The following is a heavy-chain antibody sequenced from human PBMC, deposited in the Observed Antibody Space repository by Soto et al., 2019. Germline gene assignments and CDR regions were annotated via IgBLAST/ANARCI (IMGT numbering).Heavy chain of an antibody. Sequence: LRLSCAVSGFTFSNAWMTWVRQAPGKGLEWVGRIKSKTGGGTADYAAPVKGRFTISRDDSKNTLYLQMNGLKTEDTAIYYCTKATYSNYDPTDYWGQGTLVT. CDR2: IKSKTGGGTA. CDR3: TKATYSNYDPTDY. V-gene: IGHV3-15*01. D-gene: IGHD4-4*01. J-gene: IGHJ4*02. CDR1: GFTFSNAW.